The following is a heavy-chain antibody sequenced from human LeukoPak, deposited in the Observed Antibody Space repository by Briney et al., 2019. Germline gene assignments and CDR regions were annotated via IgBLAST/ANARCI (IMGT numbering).Heavy chain of an antibody. Sequence: GGSLRLSCAASGFTFHNYAIHWVRQAPGKGVEWVSLTSGDGITTYFADSVKGRFTISRDNSKSSLFLQMNSLRTEDTALYYCARDHVYGGADYWGQGTLVTVSS. CDR1: GFTFHNYA. CDR2: TSGDGITT. V-gene: IGHV3-43*02. D-gene: IGHD5/OR15-5a*01. J-gene: IGHJ4*02. CDR3: ARDHVYGGADY.